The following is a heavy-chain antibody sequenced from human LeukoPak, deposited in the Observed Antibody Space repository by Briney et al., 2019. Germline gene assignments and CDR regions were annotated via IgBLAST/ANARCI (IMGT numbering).Heavy chain of an antibody. CDR2: IIPILGIA. V-gene: IGHV1-69*04. J-gene: IGHJ4*02. CDR1: GGTCSSYA. Sequence: SVKVSCKASGGTCSSYAISWVRQAPGQGLEWMGRIIPILGIANYAQKFQGRVTITADKSTSTAYMELSSLRSEDTAVYYCARDYYDSSGYYAYWGQGTLVTVSS. CDR3: ARDYYDSSGYYAY. D-gene: IGHD3-22*01.